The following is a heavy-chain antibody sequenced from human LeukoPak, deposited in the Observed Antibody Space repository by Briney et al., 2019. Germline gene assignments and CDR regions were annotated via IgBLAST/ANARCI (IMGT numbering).Heavy chain of an antibody. CDR1: GFTFSNAW. D-gene: IGHD3-3*01. CDR3: TTDGAHYDFWSGIDY. V-gene: IGHV3-15*01. CDR2: IKSKTDGGTT. J-gene: IGHJ4*02. Sequence: GGALRLSCAASGFTFSNAWMSWVRQAPGKELEWVGGIKSKTDGGTTDDAAPVKGRFTISRDDSKNTLFLQMNSLKTEDTAVYYCTTDGAHYDFWSGIDYWGQGTLVTVSS.